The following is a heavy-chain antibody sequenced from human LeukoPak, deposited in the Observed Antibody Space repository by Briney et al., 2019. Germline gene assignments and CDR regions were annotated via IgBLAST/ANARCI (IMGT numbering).Heavy chain of an antibody. Sequence: GGSLRLSCAVSGFTFSSYEMNWVRQAPGKGLEWVPYISSAATTIYYADSVKGRFTISRDNAKNSLYLQMNSLTAEDTAVYFCARGTYDFWTGYYVDYWGQGTLVTVSS. V-gene: IGHV3-48*03. CDR1: GFTFSSYE. D-gene: IGHD3-3*01. J-gene: IGHJ4*02. CDR2: ISSAATTI. CDR3: ARGTYDFWTGYYVDY.